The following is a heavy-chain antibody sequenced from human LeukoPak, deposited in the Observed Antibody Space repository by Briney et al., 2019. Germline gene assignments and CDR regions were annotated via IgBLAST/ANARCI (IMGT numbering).Heavy chain of an antibody. J-gene: IGHJ4*02. V-gene: IGHV3-33*01. CDR1: GFTFSSYG. CDR3: ARDFVAYDSSGYPPFVDY. D-gene: IGHD3-22*01. Sequence: GRTLRLSCAASGFTFSSYGMHWVRQAPGKGLEWVAVIWYDGSNKYYADSVKGRFTISRDNSKNTLFLQMNSLRAEDTAVYYCARDFVAYDSSGYPPFVDYWGQGTLVTVSS. CDR2: IWYDGSNK.